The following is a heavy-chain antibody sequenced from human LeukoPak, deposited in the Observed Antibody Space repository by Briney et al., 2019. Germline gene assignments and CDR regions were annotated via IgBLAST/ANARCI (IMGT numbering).Heavy chain of an antibody. J-gene: IGHJ4*02. CDR2: IYYSGSS. D-gene: IGHD5-24*01. CDR3: ARHRSGWLQSSFDY. CDR1: GGSISSSSSY. V-gene: IGHV4-39*01. Sequence: SETLSLTCTVSGGSISSSSSYWGWIRQPPGKGLEWIGSIYYSGSSFDNPALKSRVTISVDTSKDQFSLKLSSVTAADTAVYYCARHRSGWLQSSFDYWGQGTLVTVSS.